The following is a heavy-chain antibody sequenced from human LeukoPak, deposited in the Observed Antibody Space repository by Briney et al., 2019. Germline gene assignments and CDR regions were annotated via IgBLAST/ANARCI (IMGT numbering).Heavy chain of an antibody. D-gene: IGHD4-17*01. V-gene: IGHV3-11*04. CDR3: ARPTVTTSNYYFDY. CDR2: ISSSGSTI. Sequence: GGSLRLSCAASGFTFSDYYMSWIRQAPGKGLEWVSYISSSGSTIYYADSVKGRFIISRDNAKNSLYLQMNSLRAEDTAVYYCARPTVTTSNYYFDYWGQGTLVTVSS. J-gene: IGHJ4*02. CDR1: GFTFSDYY.